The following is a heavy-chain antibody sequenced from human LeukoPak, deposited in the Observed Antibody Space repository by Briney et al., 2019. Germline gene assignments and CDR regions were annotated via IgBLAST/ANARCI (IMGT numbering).Heavy chain of an antibody. Sequence: PSETLSLTCTVSGGSVSSGSYYWSWIRQPPGKGLEWIGYIYYSGSTNYNPSLKSRVTISVGTSKNQFSLKLSSVTAADTAVYYCARRDIDAFDIWGQGTMVTVSS. CDR1: GGSVSSGSYY. CDR2: IYYSGST. V-gene: IGHV4-61*01. CDR3: ARRDIDAFDI. J-gene: IGHJ3*02.